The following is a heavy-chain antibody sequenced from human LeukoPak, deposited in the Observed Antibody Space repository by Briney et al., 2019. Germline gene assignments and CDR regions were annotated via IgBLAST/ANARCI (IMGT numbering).Heavy chain of an antibody. CDR2: ISAYSGNN. V-gene: IGHV1-18*01. CDR1: GYTFTSYG. CDR3: ERASWILGGFDY. J-gene: IGHJ4*02. Sequence: ASVKVSCKASGYTFTSYGISWVRQAPGQGLEWMGWISAYSGNNNYAQKLQGRVTMTTETYTTTAYLELRSLRSDDTAVYYCERASWILGGFDYWGQGTLVTVSS. D-gene: IGHD3-16*01.